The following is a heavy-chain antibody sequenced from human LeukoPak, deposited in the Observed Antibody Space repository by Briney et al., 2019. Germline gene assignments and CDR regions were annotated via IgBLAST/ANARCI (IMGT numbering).Heavy chain of an antibody. J-gene: IGHJ3*01. V-gene: IGHV3-23*01. CDR1: GFTFSSYG. CDR2: ISGSGGSK. CDR3: ARVAYDAFHV. Sequence: GGSLRLSCAASGFTFSSYGMSWVRQAPGKGLEWVSAISGSGGSKYYADSVKGRFTISRDNSKNKLYLQMNSLTAEDTALYYCARVAYDAFHVWGQGTMVTVSS.